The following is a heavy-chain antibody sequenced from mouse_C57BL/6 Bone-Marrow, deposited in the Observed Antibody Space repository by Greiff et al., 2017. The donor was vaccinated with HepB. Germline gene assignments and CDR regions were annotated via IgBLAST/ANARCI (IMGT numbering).Heavy chain of an antibody. CDR2: SYWDDDK. V-gene: IGHV8-12*01. D-gene: IGHD1-1*01. CDR1: GFSLSTSGMG. J-gene: IGHJ3*01. CDR3: ARIYGSSSWFAY. Sequence: QVQLKESGPGILQSSQPLSLTCSFSGFSLSTSGMGVSWIRQPSGKGLEWLAHSYWDDDKRYNPSLKSRLTISKDTSRNQVFLKITSVDTADTATYYCARIYGSSSWFAYWGQGTLVTVSA.